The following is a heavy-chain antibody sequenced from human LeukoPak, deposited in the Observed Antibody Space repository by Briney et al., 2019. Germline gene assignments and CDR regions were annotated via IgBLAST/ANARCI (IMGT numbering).Heavy chain of an antibody. CDR1: GFTFSSYG. CDR2: ISYDGSNK. V-gene: IGHV3-30*18. Sequence: GGSLRLSCAASGFTFSSYGMHWVRQAPGKGLGWVAVISYDGSNKYYADSVKGRFTISRDNSKNPLYLQMTSLRAEDTAVYYCPKDNRYSRSWADSWGQGTLVTAPS. CDR3: PKDNRYSRSWADS. J-gene: IGHJ5*01. D-gene: IGHD6-13*01.